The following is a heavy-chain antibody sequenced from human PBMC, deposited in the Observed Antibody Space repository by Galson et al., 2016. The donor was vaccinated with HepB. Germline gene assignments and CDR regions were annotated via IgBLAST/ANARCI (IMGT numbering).Heavy chain of an antibody. V-gene: IGHV2-70*01. CDR1: GFSLDTPGMT. CDR3: ARIRGKAEYGDPFDV. J-gene: IGHJ3*01. D-gene: IGHD6-13*01. CDR2: INWDGSE. Sequence: PALVKPTQTLTLSCTFSGFSLDTPGMTVTWIRQTPGKALEWLAFINWDGSEYYSGSLRTRLSISKDTSKNQVVLTLTNLDPVDTATYYCARIRGKAEYGDPFDVWGQGTLVTVSS.